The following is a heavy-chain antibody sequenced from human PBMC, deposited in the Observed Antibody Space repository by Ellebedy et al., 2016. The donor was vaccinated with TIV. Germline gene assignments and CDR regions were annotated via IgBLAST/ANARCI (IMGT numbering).Heavy chain of an antibody. V-gene: IGHV1-69*13. Sequence: AASVKVSCKASGGTLSIYAISWVRQAPGQGLEWMGGIIPFSGTSNYAQKFQGRVTITADESTSTVYMELSRLRSDDTAVYYCTRDLTNIVSGDYWGQGTLVTVSS. CDR1: GGTLSIYA. D-gene: IGHD5/OR15-5a*01. CDR3: TRDLTNIVSGDY. CDR2: IIPFSGTS. J-gene: IGHJ4*02.